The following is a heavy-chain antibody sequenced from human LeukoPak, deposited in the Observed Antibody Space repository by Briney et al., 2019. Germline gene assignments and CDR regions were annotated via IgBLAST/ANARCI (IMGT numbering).Heavy chain of an antibody. J-gene: IGHJ6*02. D-gene: IGHD3-3*01. Sequence: GGSLRLSIAASGFTFVNAWMSWVRQAPGKGLEWVGRIKSKTDGGTTDYAAPVKGRFTISRDDSKNTLYLQMNSLRTEDTAVYYCNARYPTYYDFWSGYYTPYDYGMDVWGQGTTVTVSS. CDR2: IKSKTDGGTT. CDR1: GFTFVNAW. V-gene: IGHV3-15*01. CDR3: NARYPTYYDFWSGYYTPYDYGMDV.